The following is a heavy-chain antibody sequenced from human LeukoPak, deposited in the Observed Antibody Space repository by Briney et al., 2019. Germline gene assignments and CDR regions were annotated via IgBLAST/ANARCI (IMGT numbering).Heavy chain of an antibody. CDR3: AKQAAAVGGAFDY. CDR1: GFTFSSYA. J-gene: IGHJ4*02. V-gene: IGHV3-23*01. CDR2: ISGSGGST. Sequence: GGSLRLSCAAPGFTFSSYAMSWVRQAPGKGLDWVSAISGSGGSTYYADSVKGRFTISRDNSKNTLYLQMNSLRAEDTAVYYCAKQAAAVGGAFDYWGQGTLVTVSS. D-gene: IGHD6-13*01.